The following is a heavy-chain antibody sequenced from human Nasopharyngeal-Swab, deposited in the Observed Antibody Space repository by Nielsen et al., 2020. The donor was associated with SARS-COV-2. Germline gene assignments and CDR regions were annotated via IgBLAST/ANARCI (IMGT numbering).Heavy chain of an antibody. CDR2: IWYDGSNK. CDR3: ARDTPLGYYGSGSYENGTDY. Sequence: GESLKISCAASGFTFSSYGMHWVRQAPGKGLEWVAVIWYDGSNKYYADSVKGRFTISRDNSKNTLYLQMNSLRAEDTAVYYCARDTPLGYYGSGSYENGTDYWGQRTLVTVSS. D-gene: IGHD3-10*01. J-gene: IGHJ4*02. V-gene: IGHV3-33*01. CDR1: GFTFSSYG.